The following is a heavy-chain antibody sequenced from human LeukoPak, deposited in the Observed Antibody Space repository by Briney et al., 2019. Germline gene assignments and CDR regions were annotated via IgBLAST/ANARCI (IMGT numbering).Heavy chain of an antibody. CDR2: IIPIFGTA. Sequence: ASVKVSCKASGGTVSSDAISWVRQAPGQGLEWMGGIIPIFGTANYAQKFQGRVTITADESTSTAYMELSSLRSEDTAVYYCASRIGGLYYFDYWGLGTLVTVSS. D-gene: IGHD3-16*01. V-gene: IGHV1-69*01. J-gene: IGHJ4*02. CDR1: GGTVSSDA. CDR3: ASRIGGLYYFDY.